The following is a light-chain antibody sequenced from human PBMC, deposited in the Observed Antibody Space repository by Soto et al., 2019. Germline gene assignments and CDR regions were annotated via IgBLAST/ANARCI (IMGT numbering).Light chain of an antibody. Sequence: EIVMTQSPATLSVSPGERATLSCRASQSVSSNLASYQQKPGQAPMLLIYGASTRATGIPARFSGSGSGTEFTLTISSLQSEDFAVYYCQQYNNWPLTFGGGTKVEIK. J-gene: IGKJ4*01. V-gene: IGKV3-15*01. CDR3: QQYNNWPLT. CDR2: GAS. CDR1: QSVSSN.